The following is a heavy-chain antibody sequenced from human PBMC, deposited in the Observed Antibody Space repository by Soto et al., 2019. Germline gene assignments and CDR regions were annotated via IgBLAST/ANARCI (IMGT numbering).Heavy chain of an antibody. V-gene: IGHV3-23*01. D-gene: IGHD2-8*01. J-gene: IGHJ4*02. CDR2: ISGSGGST. CDR3: ANRGGAGCTNGVCYDTDY. CDR1: GFTFSSYA. Sequence: GGSLRLSCAASGFTFSSYAMSWVRQAPGKGLEWVSAISGSGGSTYYADSVKGRFTISRDNSKNTLYLQMNSLRAEDTAVYYCANRGGAGCTNGVCYDTDYWGQGTLVTVSS.